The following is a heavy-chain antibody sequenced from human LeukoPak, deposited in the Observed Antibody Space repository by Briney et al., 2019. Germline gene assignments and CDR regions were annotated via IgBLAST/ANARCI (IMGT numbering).Heavy chain of an antibody. CDR3: ARDLFVRTDGSGWYGDDY. D-gene: IGHD6-19*01. CDR1: GYTFTGYY. V-gene: IGHV1-2*02. CDR2: IHPNSGGT. Sequence: ASVTVSCQPSGYTFTGYYLHWVPQAPGQGLEWMGCIHPNSGGTNYAQKYQGRVTMTRDTSISTVYMELSRLGSDDTAMYYCARDLFVRTDGSGWYGDDYWGQGTLVTVCS. J-gene: IGHJ4*02.